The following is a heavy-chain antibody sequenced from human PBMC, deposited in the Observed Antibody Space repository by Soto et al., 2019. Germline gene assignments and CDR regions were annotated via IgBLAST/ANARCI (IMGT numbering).Heavy chain of an antibody. CDR2: INAGNGNT. V-gene: IGHV1-3*01. CDR1: GYTFTSYA. J-gene: IGHJ4*02. Sequence: GASVKVSCKASGYTFTSYAMHWVRQAPGQRLEWMGWINAGNGNTKYSQKFQGRVTITRDTSASTAYMELSSLRSEDTAVDYCARPTREYSSSFPFDYWGQGTLVTVSS. CDR3: ARPTREYSSSFPFDY. D-gene: IGHD6-6*01.